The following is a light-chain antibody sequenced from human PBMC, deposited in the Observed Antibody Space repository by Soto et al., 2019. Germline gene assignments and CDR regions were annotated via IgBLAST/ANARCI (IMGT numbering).Light chain of an antibody. CDR3: SSYAGSNNFV. Sequence: QSALSQPPSATGSNRHSLTISCTGTSNDVGGYNYVSWYQQHPGKAPKLMIYEVSKRPSGVPDRFSGSKSGNTASLTVSGLQAEDEADYYCSSYAGSNNFVFGTGPKVTVL. CDR1: SNDVGGYNY. V-gene: IGLV2-8*01. J-gene: IGLJ1*01. CDR2: EVS.